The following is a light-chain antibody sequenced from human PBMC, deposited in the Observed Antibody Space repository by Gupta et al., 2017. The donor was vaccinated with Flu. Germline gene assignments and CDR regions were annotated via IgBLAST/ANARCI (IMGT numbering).Light chain of an antibody. CDR2: WAS. V-gene: IGKV4-1*01. J-gene: IGKJ4*02. CDR1: QSVLYSSNNKKY. Sequence: EIAITHSPYSLGLSLGERATINCKSSQSVLYSSNNKKYLAWYQQKPGQPPKLLIYWASTRESGVPDRFSGSGSGTDFTLTISSLQAEDVAVYYCQQDYSTPLTFGGGTKVEIK. CDR3: QQDYSTPLT.